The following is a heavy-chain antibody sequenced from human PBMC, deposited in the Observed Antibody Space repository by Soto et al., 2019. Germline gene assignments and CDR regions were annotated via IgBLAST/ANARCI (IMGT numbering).Heavy chain of an antibody. CDR2: IYWDDDK. V-gene: IGHV2-5*02. D-gene: IGHD3-16*01. Sequence: QITLKESGPTLVKPTQTLTLTCTFSGFSLSTSGVGVGWIRQPPGKALEWFALIYWDDDKRYSPSLKSRLTITKDTSKNQVVLTMTNMDPVDTATYYCAHRRGGFSGMDVWGQGTTVTVSS. J-gene: IGHJ6*02. CDR3: AHRRGGFSGMDV. CDR1: GFSLSTSGVG.